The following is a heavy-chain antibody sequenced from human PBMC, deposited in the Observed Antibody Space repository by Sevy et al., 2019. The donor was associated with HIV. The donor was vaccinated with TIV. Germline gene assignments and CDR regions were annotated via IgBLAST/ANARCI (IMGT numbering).Heavy chain of an antibody. D-gene: IGHD6-13*01. J-gene: IGHJ4*02. CDR1: GGSISSSSYY. V-gene: IGHV4-39*01. CDR3: ARHDYIAAAGVDY. Sequence: SETLSLTCTVSGGSISSSSYYWGWIRQPPGKGLEWIGSIYYSGSTYYNPSLKSRVTISVDTSKNQFSLKLSSVTAADTAVYYCARHDYIAAAGVDYWGQGTLVTVSS. CDR2: IYYSGST.